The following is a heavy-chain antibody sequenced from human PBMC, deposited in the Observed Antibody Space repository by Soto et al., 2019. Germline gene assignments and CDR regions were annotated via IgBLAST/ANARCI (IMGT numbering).Heavy chain of an antibody. V-gene: IGHV1-69*13. CDR2: IIPVFGTV. D-gene: IGHD5-18*01. J-gene: IGHJ6*02. CDR3: ARGDTAIVRGNYYYGMDV. Sequence: SVKVSFKASGGSFRSYAFSWVRQAPGQGLEWMGGIIPVFGTVNYAQKFQGRVTITADESTTTVHMELSSLRSEDTAVYYCARGDTAIVRGNYYYGMDVWGQGTTVTVSS. CDR1: GGSFRSYA.